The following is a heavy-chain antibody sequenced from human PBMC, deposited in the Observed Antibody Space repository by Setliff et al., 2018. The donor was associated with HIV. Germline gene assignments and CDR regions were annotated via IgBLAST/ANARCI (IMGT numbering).Heavy chain of an antibody. CDR1: GFTFSSYV. CDR3: VKAVIVVIPAAIFDY. J-gene: IGHJ4*02. V-gene: IGHV3-64D*09. CDR2: ISSNGGST. D-gene: IGHD2-2*01. Sequence: SLRLSCSASGFTFSSYVMHWVRQAPGKGLEYVSAISSNGGSTYYADSVKGRFTISRDNSKNTLYLQMSSLRVEDTAVYYCVKAVIVVIPAAIFDYWGQGTLVTVSS.